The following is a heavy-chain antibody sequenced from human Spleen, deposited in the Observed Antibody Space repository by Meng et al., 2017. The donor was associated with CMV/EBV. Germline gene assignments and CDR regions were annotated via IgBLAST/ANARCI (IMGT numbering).Heavy chain of an antibody. CDR1: GYTFTSYG. Sequence: SVKVSCKASGYTFTSYGISWVRQAPGQGLEWMGWISAYNGNTNYAQKLQGRVTMTTDTSTSTAYMELRSLRSDDTAVYYCARDPGYCSSTSCTGGGWFDPWGQGTLVTVSS. D-gene: IGHD2-2*01. CDR3: ARDPGYCSSTSCTGGGWFDP. J-gene: IGHJ5*02. V-gene: IGHV1-18*01. CDR2: ISAYNGNT.